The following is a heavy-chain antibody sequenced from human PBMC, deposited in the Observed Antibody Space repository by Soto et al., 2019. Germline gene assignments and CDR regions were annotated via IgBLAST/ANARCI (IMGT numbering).Heavy chain of an antibody. J-gene: IGHJ4*02. V-gene: IGHV1-69*06. Sequence: SVKVSCKASGGTFSSYAISWVRQAPGQGLEWMGGIIPIFGTANYAQKFQGRVTITADKSTSTAYMELSSLRSEDTAVYYCAKATSYSSGYIDYWGQGTLVTVSS. D-gene: IGHD6-19*01. CDR1: GGTFSSYA. CDR3: AKATSYSSGYIDY. CDR2: IIPIFGTA.